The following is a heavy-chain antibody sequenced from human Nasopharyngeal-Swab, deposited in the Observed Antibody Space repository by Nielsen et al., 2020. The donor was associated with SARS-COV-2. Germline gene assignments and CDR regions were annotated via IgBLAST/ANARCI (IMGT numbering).Heavy chain of an antibody. CDR2: INSDGSST. D-gene: IGHD5-24*01. Sequence: GESLKISCAASGFPFSSYAMSWVRQAPGKGLVWVSRINSDGSSTSYADSVKGRFTISRDSSRNTLYLQMNSLTAEDTAVYYCARVLDGYNGFDYWGQGTLVTVSS. CDR3: ARVLDGYNGFDY. V-gene: IGHV3-74*01. J-gene: IGHJ4*02. CDR1: GFPFSSYA.